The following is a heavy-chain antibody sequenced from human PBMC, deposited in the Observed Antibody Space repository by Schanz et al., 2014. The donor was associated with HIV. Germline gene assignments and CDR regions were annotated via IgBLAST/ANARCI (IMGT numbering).Heavy chain of an antibody. CDR3: AKVAIHSSGWLPFDY. Sequence: EVQLVESGGGLVKPGRSLRLSCTTSGFTFSDYPVSWLRQAPGKGLEWVSTISAGVGTASYTDSVKGRFTISRDNSKNTLYLQMNSLGAEDTAVYYCAKVAIHSSGWLPFDYWGQGTLVTVSS. CDR1: GFTFSDYP. V-gene: IGHV3-23*04. CDR2: ISAGVGTA. D-gene: IGHD6-19*01. J-gene: IGHJ4*02.